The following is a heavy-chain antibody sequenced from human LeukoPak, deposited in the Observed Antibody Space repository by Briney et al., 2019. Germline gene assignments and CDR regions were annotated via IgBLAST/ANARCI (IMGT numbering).Heavy chain of an antibody. J-gene: IGHJ4*02. V-gene: IGHV1-18*01. D-gene: IGHD6-13*01. CDR2: ISAYNGNT. CDR3: AREPLVAAAGTAPRNDY. CDR1: GYTFTSYG. Sequence: ASVKVSCKASGYTFTSYGISWVRQAPGQGLEWMGWISAYNGNTNYAQKLQGRVTMTTDTSTSTAYMELRSLRSDDTAVYYCAREPLVAAAGTAPRNDYWGQGTLVTVSS.